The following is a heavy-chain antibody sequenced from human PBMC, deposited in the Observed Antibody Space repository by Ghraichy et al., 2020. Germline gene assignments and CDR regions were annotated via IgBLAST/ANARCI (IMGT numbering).Heavy chain of an antibody. CDR1: GYSFTSYW. D-gene: IGHD6-13*01. Sequence: GESLNISCKGSGYSFTSYWISWVRQMSGKGLEWMGRIDPSDSYTNYSPSFQGHVTISADKSISTAYLQWSSLKASDTAMYYCARPDLERAAGTATNYYYYGRDVWGQGTTVTVSS. CDR3: ARPDLERAAGTATNYYYYGRDV. V-gene: IGHV5-10-1*01. CDR2: IDPSDSYT. J-gene: IGHJ6*02.